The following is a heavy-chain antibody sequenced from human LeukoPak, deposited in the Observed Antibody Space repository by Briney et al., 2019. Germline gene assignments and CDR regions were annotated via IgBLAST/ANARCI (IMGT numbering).Heavy chain of an antibody. Sequence: GGSLRLSCAVSGFTFSSYGMHWVRQAPGKGLEWVAVISYDGSNKYYADSVKGRFTISRNNSKNTLYLQMNSLRAEDTAVYYCARQYYYDSSGYYPFDYWGQGTLVTVSS. D-gene: IGHD3-22*01. CDR1: GFTFSSYG. V-gene: IGHV3-30*19. J-gene: IGHJ4*02. CDR2: ISYDGSNK. CDR3: ARQYYYDSSGYYPFDY.